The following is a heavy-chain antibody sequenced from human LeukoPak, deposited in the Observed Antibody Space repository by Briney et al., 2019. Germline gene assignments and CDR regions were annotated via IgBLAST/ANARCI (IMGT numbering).Heavy chain of an antibody. Sequence: GGSLRLPCAPSGFIFNDYNMHWVRQAPGKGLDWVALMSPDGNKKYYADSVKGRFTISRDNSKNTVDLQLNSLRAEDTAVYYCARDLIGRYTFDYCGQGTLVTVSS. J-gene: IGHJ4*02. CDR1: GFIFNDYN. D-gene: IGHD3-10*01. V-gene: IGHV3-30-3*01. CDR2: MSPDGNKK. CDR3: ARDLIGRYTFDY.